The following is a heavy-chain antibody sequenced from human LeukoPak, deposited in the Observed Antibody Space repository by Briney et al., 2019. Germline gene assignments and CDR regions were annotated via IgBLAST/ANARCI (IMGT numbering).Heavy chain of an antibody. Sequence: GESLKISCKGSGYSFTSYWIGWVRQMPGKGLEWMGIIYPGDSDTRYSPSFQGQVTISAGKSISTAYLQWSSLKASDTAMYYCARRVTMVRGVITDAFDIWGQGTMVTVSS. V-gene: IGHV5-51*01. D-gene: IGHD3-10*01. CDR3: ARRVTMVRGVITDAFDI. CDR2: IYPGDSDT. J-gene: IGHJ3*02. CDR1: GYSFTSYW.